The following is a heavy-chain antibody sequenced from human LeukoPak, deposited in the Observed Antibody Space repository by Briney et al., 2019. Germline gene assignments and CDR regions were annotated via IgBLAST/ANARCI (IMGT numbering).Heavy chain of an antibody. CDR2: IRSKANSYAT. J-gene: IGHJ6*03. CDR3: TRQQQLASYYYYYYYMDV. CDR1: GFTFSGSA. D-gene: IGHD6-13*01. Sequence: GASLRLSCAASGFTFSGSAMHWVRQASGKGLEWVGRIRSKANSYATAYAASVKGRFTISRDDSKNTAYLQMNSLKTEDTAVYYCTRQQQLASYYYYYYYMDVWGKGTTVTVSS. V-gene: IGHV3-73*01.